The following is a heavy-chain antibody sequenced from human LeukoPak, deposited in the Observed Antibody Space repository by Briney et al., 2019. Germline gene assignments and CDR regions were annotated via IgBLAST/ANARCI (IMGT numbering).Heavy chain of an antibody. V-gene: IGHV4-59*01. Sequence: TSETLSLTCTVSGGSISSYYWSWIRQPPGKGLEWIGYIYYRGSTNYNPSLKSRVTISVDTSKNQFSLKLSSVTAADTAVYYCARDGRYYYAFDIWGQGTMVTVSS. CDR2: IYYRGST. D-gene: IGHD1-26*01. J-gene: IGHJ3*02. CDR1: GGSISSYY. CDR3: ARDGRYYYAFDI.